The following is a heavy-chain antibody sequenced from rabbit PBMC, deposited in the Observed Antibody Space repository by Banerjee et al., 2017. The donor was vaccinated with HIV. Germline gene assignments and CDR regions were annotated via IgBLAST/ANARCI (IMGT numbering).Heavy chain of an antibody. CDR2: IDAGSSGST. D-gene: IGHD4-1*01. CDR3: AREATRGWGDLDL. CDR1: GFDLSSNKY. Sequence: QSLEESGGDLVKPGASLTLTCKASGFDLSSNKYMCWVRQAPGKGLEWIACIDAGSSGSTYYATWVNGRFTISKTSPTTVTLQMTSLTAADTATYFCAREATRGWGDLDLWGPGTLVTVS. V-gene: IGHV1S40*01. J-gene: IGHJ4*01.